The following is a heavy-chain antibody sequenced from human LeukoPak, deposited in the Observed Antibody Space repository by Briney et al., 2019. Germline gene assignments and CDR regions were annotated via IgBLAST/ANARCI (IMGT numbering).Heavy chain of an antibody. CDR2: MNPNSGNT. CDR3: ARWGGGSSWYGYYYYGMDV. V-gene: IGHV1-8*01. Sequence: ASVKVSCKASGYTFTSYDINWVRQATGQGLEWMGWMNPNSGNTGYAQKFQGRVTMTRNTSISTAYMELSSLRSEDTAVYCCARWGGGSSWYGYYYYGMDVWGQGTTVTVSS. J-gene: IGHJ6*02. D-gene: IGHD6-13*01. CDR1: GYTFTSYD.